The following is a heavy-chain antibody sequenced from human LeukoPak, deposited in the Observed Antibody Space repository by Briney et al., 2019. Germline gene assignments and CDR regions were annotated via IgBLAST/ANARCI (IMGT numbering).Heavy chain of an antibody. CDR3: ARELPRIPMIMITFGGVIGY. D-gene: IGHD3-16*02. CDR1: GFTFSNYA. J-gene: IGHJ4*02. V-gene: IGHV3-30-3*01. CDR2: ISYDGNTR. Sequence: GGSLRLSCADSGFTFSNYAMHWVRQAPGKGLEWVAVISYDGNTRFYADSVKGRFTISRDNSKNTLSLQMNSLTAEDTAVYYCARELPRIPMIMITFGGVIGYWGQGTLVTVSS.